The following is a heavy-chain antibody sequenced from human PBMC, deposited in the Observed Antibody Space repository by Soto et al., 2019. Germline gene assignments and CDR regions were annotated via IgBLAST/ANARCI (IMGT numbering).Heavy chain of an antibody. D-gene: IGHD6-19*01. CDR2: IYYSGST. CDR1: GGSISSGGYY. CDR3: ARVLLNSSGFDY. J-gene: IGHJ4*02. Sequence: SETLSLTCTVSGGSISSGGYYWSWIRQHPGKGLEWIGYIYYSGSTYYNPSLKSRVTISVNTSKNQFSLKLSSVTAADTAVYYCARVLLNSSGFDYWGQGTLVTVSS. V-gene: IGHV4-31*03.